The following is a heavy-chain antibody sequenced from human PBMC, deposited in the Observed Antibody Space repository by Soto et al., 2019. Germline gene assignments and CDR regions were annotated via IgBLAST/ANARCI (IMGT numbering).Heavy chain of an antibody. Sequence: SETLSLTCAVSGYSISSGYHWGWIRQPPGKGLEWLGSVHHSGSTYYNPSLKSRLTISVDKSKNQFSLNLTSVTAADTAVYYCARPDRAVAEGRWFDTWGQGTLVTVSS. V-gene: IGHV4-38-2*01. D-gene: IGHD6-19*01. J-gene: IGHJ5*02. CDR2: VHHSGST. CDR1: GYSISSGYH. CDR3: ARPDRAVAEGRWFDT.